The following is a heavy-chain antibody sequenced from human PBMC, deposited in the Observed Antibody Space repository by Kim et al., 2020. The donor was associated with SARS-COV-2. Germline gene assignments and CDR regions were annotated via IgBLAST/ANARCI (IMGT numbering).Heavy chain of an antibody. CDR1: GYTFTSYA. Sequence: ASVKVSCKASGYTFTSYAMHWVRQAPGQRLEWMGWINAGNGNTKYSQKFQGRVTITRDTSASTAYMELSSLRSEDTAVYYCATLRSYYYGMDVWGQGTTVTVSS. CDR2: INAGNGNT. D-gene: IGHD5-12*01. CDR3: ATLRSYYYGMDV. V-gene: IGHV1-3*01. J-gene: IGHJ6*02.